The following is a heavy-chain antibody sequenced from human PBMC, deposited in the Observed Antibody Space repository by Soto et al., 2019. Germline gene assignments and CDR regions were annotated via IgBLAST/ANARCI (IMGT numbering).Heavy chain of an antibody. CDR2: IIPIFGTA. CDR1: GGTFSSYA. V-gene: IGHV1-69*01. D-gene: IGHD3-10*01. Sequence: QVQLVQSGAAVKKPGSSVKVSCKASGGTFSSYAISWVRQAPGQGLEWMGGIIPIFGTANYAQKLQGRVTITADESTSTAYMELSSLRSEDTAVYYCARVEWFGMEPYYFDFWGPGTLVTVSS. CDR3: ARVEWFGMEPYYFDF. J-gene: IGHJ4*02.